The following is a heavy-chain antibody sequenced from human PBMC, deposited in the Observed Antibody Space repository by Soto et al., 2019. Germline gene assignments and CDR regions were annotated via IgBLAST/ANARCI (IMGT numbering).Heavy chain of an antibody. CDR2: IYYSGST. V-gene: IGHV4-39*01. CDR1: GGSISSSSYY. D-gene: IGHD1-26*01. Sequence: SETLSLTCTVSGGSISSSSYYWGWIRQPPGKGLEWIGSIYYSGSTYYNPSLKSRVTISVDTSKNQFSLKLSSVTAADTAVYYCARHSIESYSGSYLVFDYWGQGTLVTVSS. J-gene: IGHJ4*02. CDR3: ARHSIESYSGSYLVFDY.